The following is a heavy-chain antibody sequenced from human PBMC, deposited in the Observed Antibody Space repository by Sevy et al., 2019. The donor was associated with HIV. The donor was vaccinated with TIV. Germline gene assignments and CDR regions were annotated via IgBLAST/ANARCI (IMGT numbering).Heavy chain of an antibody. Sequence: ASVKVSCKVSGFVFLTYGITWVRQAPGQGLEWMGWISAYNGNRNYAQKLQGRVTMTTDTSTNTDTTTSYMELRSLRPDDTAVYYCAIVPTALADDDVLTRQNWFDPWGQGTLVTVSS. CDR3: AIVPTALADDDVLTRQNWFDP. J-gene: IGHJ5*02. CDR2: ISAYNGNR. D-gene: IGHD3-9*01. CDR1: GFVFLTYG. V-gene: IGHV1-18*01.